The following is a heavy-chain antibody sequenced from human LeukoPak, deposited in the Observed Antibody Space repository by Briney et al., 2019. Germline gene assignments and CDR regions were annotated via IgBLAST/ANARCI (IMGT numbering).Heavy chain of an antibody. CDR2: ISGSGGST. CDR3: ARQTQYSGYDGDY. V-gene: IGHV3-23*01. Sequence: GGSLRLSCAASGFTFSSYAMSWVRQAPGKGLQWVSAISGSGGSTYYADSVKGRFTISRDNSKNSLYLQMNSLRAEDTAVYYCARQTQYSGYDGDYWGQGTLFTVSS. J-gene: IGHJ4*02. D-gene: IGHD5-12*01. CDR1: GFTFSSYA.